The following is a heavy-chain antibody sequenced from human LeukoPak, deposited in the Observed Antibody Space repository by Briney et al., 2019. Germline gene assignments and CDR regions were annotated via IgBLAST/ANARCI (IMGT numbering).Heavy chain of an antibody. J-gene: IGHJ4*02. V-gene: IGHV4-39*01. CDR1: GVSISSSSYY. CDR2: IYYSGST. Sequence: PSETLSLTCTVSGVSISSSSYYWGWIRQPPGKGLEWIGSIYYSGSTYYNPSLKSRVTMSVDTSKNQFSLKLSSVTAADTAVYYCARRNYYDSSPDYWGQGTLVTVSS. CDR3: ARRNYYDSSPDY. D-gene: IGHD3-22*01.